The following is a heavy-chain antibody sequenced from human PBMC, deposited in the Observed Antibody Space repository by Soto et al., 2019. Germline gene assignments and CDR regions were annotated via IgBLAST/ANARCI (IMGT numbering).Heavy chain of an antibody. V-gene: IGHV3-48*02. CDR2: ISRSSTGI. D-gene: IGHD3-10*01. CDR1: GFTFSLYS. Sequence: EVQLVESGGGLVQPGGSLRLSCAASGFTFSLYSMSWVRQAPGKGLEWVSYISRSSTGIHYADSVKGRFTISRDDATNSLHLQMNSLRDGDAAVYYCARAVTWGLEVWGQGTTVSISS. J-gene: IGHJ6*02. CDR3: ARAVTWGLEV.